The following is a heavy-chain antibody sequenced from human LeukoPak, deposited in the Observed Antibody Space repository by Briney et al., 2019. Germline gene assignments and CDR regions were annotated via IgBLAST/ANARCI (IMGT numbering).Heavy chain of an antibody. CDR2: ISSSSSYI. Sequence: GGSLRLSCAASGFTFSSYSMNWVRQAPGKGLEWVSSISSSSSYIYYADSVKGRFTISRDNAKNSLYLQMNSLRTDDTAVYYRARGTLAVAGLSSNFDYWGQGTLVTVSS. J-gene: IGHJ4*02. CDR3: ARGTLAVAGLSSNFDY. D-gene: IGHD6-19*01. V-gene: IGHV3-21*01. CDR1: GFTFSSYS.